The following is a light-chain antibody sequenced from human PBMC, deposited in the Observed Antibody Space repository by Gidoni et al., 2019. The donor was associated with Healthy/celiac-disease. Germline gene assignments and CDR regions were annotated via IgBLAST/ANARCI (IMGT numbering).Light chain of an antibody. CDR2: AAS. V-gene: IGKV1-8*01. CDR3: QQYYSYPRT. J-gene: IGKJ2*01. Sequence: AIRMTQSPSSFSASTGDRVTITCRASQGISSYLAWYQQKPGKAPKLLIYAASTLQSGVPSRFSGSGSGTDFTLTSSCLQSEDCATYYCQQYYSYPRTFGQGTKLESK. CDR1: QGISSY.